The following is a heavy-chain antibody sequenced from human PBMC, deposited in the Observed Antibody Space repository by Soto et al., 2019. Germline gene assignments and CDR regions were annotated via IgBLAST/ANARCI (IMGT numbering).Heavy chain of an antibody. CDR3: AYRVGSRGSFDY. V-gene: IGHV2-5*01. CDR1: GFSLRTSGVS. CDR2: IYWNDDK. J-gene: IGHJ4*02. Sequence: QITLKESGPTLVKPTQTLTLTCSFSGFSLRTSGVSVGWIRHPPGKALEWLAFIYWNDDKRYSPSLQSRLTITKYNSKKEVVLTMTNMDPLDTGTYYCAYRVGSRGSFDYWGQGTLVTVSS. D-gene: IGHD6-25*01.